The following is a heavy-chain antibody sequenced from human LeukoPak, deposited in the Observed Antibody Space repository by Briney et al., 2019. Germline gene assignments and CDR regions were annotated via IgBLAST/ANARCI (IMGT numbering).Heavy chain of an antibody. D-gene: IGHD6-13*01. Sequence: GGSLRLSRAASGFTFSSYGMHWVRQAPGKGLEWVAVIWYDGSNKYYADSVKGRFTISRDNSKNTLYLQMNSLRAEDTAVYYCARQGIAAAGSWFDPWGQGTLVTVSS. V-gene: IGHV3-30*19. J-gene: IGHJ5*02. CDR3: ARQGIAAAGSWFDP. CDR1: GFTFSSYG. CDR2: IWYDGSNK.